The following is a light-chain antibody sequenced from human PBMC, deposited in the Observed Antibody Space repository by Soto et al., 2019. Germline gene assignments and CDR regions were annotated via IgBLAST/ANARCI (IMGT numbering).Light chain of an antibody. CDR2: AAS. J-gene: IGKJ4*01. CDR1: QGISSY. V-gene: IGKV1-9*01. Sequence: DIQMTQSPSTLSASVGDRVTITCRASQGISSYLAWYQQKPGKVPKLLISAASSLQSGVPSRFSGSGSGTDFTLSISSLQPEDCGTYYCQQFNSHPFTFGGGTKVDIK. CDR3: QQFNSHPFT.